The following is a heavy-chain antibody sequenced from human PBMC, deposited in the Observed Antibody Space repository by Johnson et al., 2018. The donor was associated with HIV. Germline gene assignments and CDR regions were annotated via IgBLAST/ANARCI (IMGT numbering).Heavy chain of an antibody. J-gene: IGHJ3*02. CDR2: INWNGATP. CDR1: GFTFNEYD. V-gene: IGHV3-20*04. D-gene: IGHD3-3*01. CDR3: AKDLRLWIDAFDI. Sequence: VQLVESGGRVARPGGSLRLSCEASGFTFNEYDMSWVRQAPGKGLEWVSGINWNGATPGSADSVKGLFTISRDNAKNFLYLQMNSLTAEDTAVYYCAKDLRLWIDAFDIWGQGTMVTVSS.